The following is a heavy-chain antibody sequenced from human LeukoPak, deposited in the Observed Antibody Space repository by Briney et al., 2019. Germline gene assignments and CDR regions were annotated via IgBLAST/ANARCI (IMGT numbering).Heavy chain of an antibody. J-gene: IGHJ4*02. D-gene: IGHD1-26*01. V-gene: IGHV4-59*01. CDR3: ARTPTVYLDA. CDR1: GDSISRYY. CDR2: ISHTDGS. Sequence: SETLSLTCSVSGDSISRYYWTWIRQPPGKGLEWIGYISHTDGSKYDPSLRSRVFMSLDTSHNRLSLTLSSVTAADTATYYCARTPTVYLDAWGQGTLVTVSS.